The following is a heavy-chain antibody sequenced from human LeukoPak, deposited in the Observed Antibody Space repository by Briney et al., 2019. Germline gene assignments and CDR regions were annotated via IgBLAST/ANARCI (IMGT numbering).Heavy chain of an antibody. CDR3: AKDFRTVAFDY. V-gene: IGHV3-30*18. Sequence: PGGSLRLSCAASGFTFSSYGMHWVRQAPGKGLEWVAVISYDGSNKYYADSVKGRFTISRDNSKNTLYLQMNSLRAEDTAVYYCAKDFRTVAFDYWGQGTLVTVSP. J-gene: IGHJ4*02. D-gene: IGHD4-23*01. CDR1: GFTFSSYG. CDR2: ISYDGSNK.